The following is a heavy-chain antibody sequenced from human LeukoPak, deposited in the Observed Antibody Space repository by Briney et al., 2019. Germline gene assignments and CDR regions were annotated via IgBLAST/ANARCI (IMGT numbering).Heavy chain of an antibody. J-gene: IGHJ6*02. Sequence: GASVTVSCKASGYTFTSYGISWVRQAPGQGLEWMGWISAYNGNTNYAQKLQGRVTMTTDTSTSTAYMELRSLRSDDTAVYYCAREGYCSGGSCYSRPYYYYYGMDVWGQGTTVTVSS. V-gene: IGHV1-18*01. CDR2: ISAYNGNT. D-gene: IGHD2-15*01. CDR3: AREGYCSGGSCYSRPYYYYYGMDV. CDR1: GYTFTSYG.